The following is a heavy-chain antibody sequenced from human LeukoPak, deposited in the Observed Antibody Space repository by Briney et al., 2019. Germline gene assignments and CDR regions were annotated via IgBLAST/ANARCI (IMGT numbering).Heavy chain of an antibody. D-gene: IGHD3-22*01. CDR2: AYHDGSGE. V-gene: IGHV3-33*03. CDR3: ATGSGFYYDH. J-gene: IGHJ4*02. Sequence: GGSLRLSCAASGFTFNTYGMHWVRQAPGKGLEWVADAYHDGSGEYYADSVKGRFTISRDNSKNMLYVEMNSLRVEDTAVYYCATGSGFYYDHWGQGTLVTVSS. CDR1: GFTFNTYG.